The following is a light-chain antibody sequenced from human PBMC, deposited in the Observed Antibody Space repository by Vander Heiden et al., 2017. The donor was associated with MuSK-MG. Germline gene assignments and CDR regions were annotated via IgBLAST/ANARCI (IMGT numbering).Light chain of an antibody. Sequence: DIVMTQSPDSLAVSLGERATINCKSSQSVLYSSNNKNYLAWYQQKPGQPPKLLIYWASTRESGVPDRSSGSGSGTDFTLTISSLQAEDVAVYYCQQDDSTPPAFGPGTKVDIK. V-gene: IGKV4-1*01. CDR3: QQDDSTPPA. CDR1: QSVLYSSNNKNY. CDR2: WAS. J-gene: IGKJ3*01.